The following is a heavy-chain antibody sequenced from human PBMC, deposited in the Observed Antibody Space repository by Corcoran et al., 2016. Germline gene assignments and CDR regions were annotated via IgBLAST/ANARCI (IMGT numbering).Heavy chain of an antibody. CDR1: GYTFTGYY. V-gene: IGHV1-2*02. D-gene: IGHD2-2*02. CDR3: ARVEGYCSSTSCYIYYGMDV. CDR2: INPNSGGT. Sequence: QVQLVQSGAEVKKPGASVKVSCKASGYTFTGYYMHWVRQAPGQGLEWMGWINPNSGGTNYAQQFQGRVTMTRDTSISTAYMELSRLRTDDTAGYYCARVEGYCSSTSCYIYYGMDVWGQGTTVTVSS. J-gene: IGHJ6*02.